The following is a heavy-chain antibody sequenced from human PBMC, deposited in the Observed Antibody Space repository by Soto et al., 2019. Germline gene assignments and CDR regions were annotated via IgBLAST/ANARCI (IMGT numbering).Heavy chain of an antibody. CDR2: IYYSGTT. J-gene: IGHJ4*02. V-gene: IGHV4-31*03. Sequence: PSETLSLTCTVSGDSISSGGYYWSWIRHHPGTGLEWIGYIYYSGTTYYNPSLESRVTISVDTSKNQFSLKLSSVTAADTAVYYCARLYYNHPYYFDYWGQGTLVTVSS. CDR3: ARLYYNHPYYFDY. D-gene: IGHD1-26*01. CDR1: GDSISSGGYY.